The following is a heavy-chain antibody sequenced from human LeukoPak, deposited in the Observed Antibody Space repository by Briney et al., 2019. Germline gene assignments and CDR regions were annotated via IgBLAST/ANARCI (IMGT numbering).Heavy chain of an antibody. J-gene: IGHJ4*02. Sequence: GGSLRLSCAASGLGFSSYWMSWVRQPPGKGLEWVADINKDGSEECYVDSVKGRFTISRDNAKNSLYLQMNSLRVEDTAVYYCARGESPDYWGQGTLVTVSS. CDR3: ARGESPDY. CDR1: GLGFSSYW. V-gene: IGHV3-7*01. CDR2: INKDGSEE.